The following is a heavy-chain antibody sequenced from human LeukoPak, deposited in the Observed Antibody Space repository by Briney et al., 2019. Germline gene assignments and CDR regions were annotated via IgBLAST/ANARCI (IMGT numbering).Heavy chain of an antibody. Sequence: GGSLRLSCAASGFTFSSYAMSWVRQAPGKGLEWVSAISGSGDSTYYADSVKGRSTISRDYSKNTLYLQMNSLRAEDTAVYYCAKGREAPWYTSGWYDYWGQGTLVTVSS. D-gene: IGHD6-19*01. J-gene: IGHJ4*02. CDR3: AKGREAPWYTSGWYDY. CDR2: ISGSGDST. V-gene: IGHV3-23*01. CDR1: GFTFSSYA.